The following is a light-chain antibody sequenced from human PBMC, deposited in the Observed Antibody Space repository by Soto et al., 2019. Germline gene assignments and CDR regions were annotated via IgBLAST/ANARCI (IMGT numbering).Light chain of an antibody. Sequence: QSVLTQPASVSGSPGQSITISCTGTSSDVGGYNYVSWYQQHPGKAPELMIYEVSNRPSGVSNRFSGSKSGNTASLTISGLQAEDEADYYCSSYTSSSILYVFGTGTKVTVL. CDR2: EVS. CDR1: SSDVGGYNY. CDR3: SSYTSSSILYV. V-gene: IGLV2-14*01. J-gene: IGLJ1*01.